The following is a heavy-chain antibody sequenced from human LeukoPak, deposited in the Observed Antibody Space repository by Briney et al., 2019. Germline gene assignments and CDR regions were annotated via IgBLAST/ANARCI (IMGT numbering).Heavy chain of an antibody. CDR2: IVVGSGNT. D-gene: IGHD3-22*01. CDR1: GFTFTSSA. V-gene: IGHV1-58*02. Sequence: SVKVSCKASGFTFTSSAMQWVRQARGQRLEWIGWIVVGSGNTNYAQKFQERVAITRDMSTSTAYMELSSLRSEDTAVYYCAADRYDSSGYYHFDYWGQGTLVTVSS. J-gene: IGHJ4*02. CDR3: AADRYDSSGYYHFDY.